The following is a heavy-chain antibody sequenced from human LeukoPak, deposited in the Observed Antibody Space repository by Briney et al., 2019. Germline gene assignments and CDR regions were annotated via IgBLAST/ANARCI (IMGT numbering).Heavy chain of an antibody. CDR2: ISSNGGST. J-gene: IGHJ4*02. D-gene: IGHD3-22*01. Sequence: GGSLRLSCAASGFTFSSYAMHWVRQAPGKGLEYVSAISSNGGSTYYANSVKGRFTISRDNSKNTLYLQMGSLRAEDMAVYYCARLRGYYDSSDHWGQGTLVTVSS. CDR1: GFTFSSYA. V-gene: IGHV3-64*01. CDR3: ARLRGYYDSSDH.